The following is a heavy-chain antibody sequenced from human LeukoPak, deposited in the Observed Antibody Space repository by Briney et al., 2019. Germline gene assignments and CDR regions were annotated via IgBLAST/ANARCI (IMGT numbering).Heavy chain of an antibody. D-gene: IGHD3-22*01. CDR3: TTDPNYYDSSGYY. CDR1: GFTFSSYS. CDR2: IKSKTDGGTT. V-gene: IGHV3-15*07. Sequence: GGSLRLSCAASGFTFSSYSMNWVRQAPGKGLEWVGRIKSKTDGGTTDYAAPVKGRFTISRDDSKNTLYLQMNSLKTEDTAVYYCTTDPNYYDSSGYYWGQGTLVTVSS. J-gene: IGHJ4*02.